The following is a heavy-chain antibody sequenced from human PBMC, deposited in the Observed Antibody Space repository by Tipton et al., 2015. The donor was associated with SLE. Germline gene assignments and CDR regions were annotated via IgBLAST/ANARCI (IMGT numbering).Heavy chain of an antibody. CDR1: GGSISSHY. J-gene: IGHJ2*01. Sequence: TLSLTCTVSGGSISSHYWSWIRQPPGKGLEWIGYIYYSGSTNYNPSLKSRVTISVDTSKNQFSLKLSSLTAADTAVYYCARAPLSSGWYPLYFDLWGRGTLVTVSS. D-gene: IGHD6-19*01. V-gene: IGHV4-59*11. CDR3: ARAPLSSGWYPLYFDL. CDR2: IYYSGST.